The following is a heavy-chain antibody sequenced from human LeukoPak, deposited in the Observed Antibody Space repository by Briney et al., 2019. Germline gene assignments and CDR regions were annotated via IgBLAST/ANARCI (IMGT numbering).Heavy chain of an antibody. V-gene: IGHV3-23*01. CDR2: ISGSGGST. CDR3: AKGAGYSSGWLNWFDP. Sequence: GGSLRLSCAASGFTFSSYAVSWARQAPGKGLEWVSAISGSGGSTYYADSVKGRFTISRDNSKNTLYLQINSLRAEDTAVYYCAKGAGYSSGWLNWFDPWGQGTLVTVSS. CDR1: GFTFSSYA. D-gene: IGHD6-19*01. J-gene: IGHJ5*02.